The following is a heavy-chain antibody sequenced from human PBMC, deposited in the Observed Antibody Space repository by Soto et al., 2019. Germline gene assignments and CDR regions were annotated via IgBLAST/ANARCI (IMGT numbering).Heavy chain of an antibody. D-gene: IGHD3-3*01. CDR3: ARDPYYDFGAPSEYYFDY. CDR2: ISSGSTYT. Sequence: VQLVESGGGLVKPGGSLRLSCAASGFTFSDYYMSWIRQAPGKGLEGVSYISSGSTYTNYADSVKGRFTISRDNAKNSLYLQMNSLRAEDTAVYYCARDPYYDFGAPSEYYFDYWGQGTLVTVSS. V-gene: IGHV3-11*06. CDR1: GFTFSDYY. J-gene: IGHJ4*02.